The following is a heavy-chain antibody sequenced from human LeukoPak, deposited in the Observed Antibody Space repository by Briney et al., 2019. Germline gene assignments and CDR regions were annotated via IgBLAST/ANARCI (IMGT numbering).Heavy chain of an antibody. Sequence: ASETLSLTCTVPGGSISPYYWSWIRQTPGKGLEWIGYILYSGTTTNYNPSLKSRVTISVDTSKNQFSLKLSSVTAADTAVYYCARVGDWNDLVYWGQGTLVTVSS. J-gene: IGHJ4*02. CDR1: GGSISPYY. V-gene: IGHV4-59*01. D-gene: IGHD1-1*01. CDR3: ARVGDWNDLVY. CDR2: ILYSGTTT.